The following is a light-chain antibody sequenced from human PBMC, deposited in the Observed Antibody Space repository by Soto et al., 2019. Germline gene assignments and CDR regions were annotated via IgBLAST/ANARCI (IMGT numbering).Light chain of an antibody. CDR1: SSDVGSYNL. Sequence: QSALTQPASVSGSPGQSITIPCTGTSSDVGSYNLVSWYQQHPGKVPKLMIYEGKKRPSGVSNRFSGSKSGNTASLTISGLQAEDEADYCCCSYAGSSTFGVIFGGGTKLTVL. V-gene: IGLV2-23*03. CDR3: CSYAGSSTFGVI. J-gene: IGLJ2*01. CDR2: EGK.